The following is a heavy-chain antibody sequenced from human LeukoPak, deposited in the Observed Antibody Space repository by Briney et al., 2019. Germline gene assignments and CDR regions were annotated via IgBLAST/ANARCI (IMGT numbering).Heavy chain of an antibody. CDR2: ISTSSSYI. CDR3: ARGGDHPTYLFQYMDV. CDR1: GFRFSSYS. D-gene: IGHD3-16*01. Sequence: GRSLRLSCAASGFRFSSYSINWVRQAPGKGLEWVSSISTSSSYIYYADSVKGRFTISRDNAKNSLYLQMNSLRAEDTAVYYCARGGDHPTYLFQYMDVWGKGTTVTVSS. J-gene: IGHJ6*03. V-gene: IGHV3-21*01.